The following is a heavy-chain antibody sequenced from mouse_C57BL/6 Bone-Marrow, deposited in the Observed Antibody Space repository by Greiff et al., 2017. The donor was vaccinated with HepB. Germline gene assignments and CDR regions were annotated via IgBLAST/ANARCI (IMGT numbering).Heavy chain of an antibody. CDR2: INSDGGST. J-gene: IGHJ4*01. V-gene: IGHV5-2*01. CDR1: EYAFPSHD. D-gene: IGHD2-1*01. Sequence: EVKLVESGGGLVQPGESLKLSCESNEYAFPSHDMSWVRKTPEKRLELVAAINSDGGSTYYPDTMERRFIISRDNTKKTLYLQMSSLRSEDTAVYYCARQGGKGAMDYWGQGTSVTVSS. CDR3: ARQGGKGAMDY.